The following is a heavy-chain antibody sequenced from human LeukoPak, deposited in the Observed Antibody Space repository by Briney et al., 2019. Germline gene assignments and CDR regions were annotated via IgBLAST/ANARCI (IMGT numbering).Heavy chain of an antibody. Sequence: SETLSLTCTVSGGSISSYYWSWIRQPPGKGLEWIGYIYHSGSTNYNPSLKSRVTISVDTSKNQFSLKLSSVTAADTAVYYCARFDSSGYFDAFDIWGQGTMVTVSS. D-gene: IGHD3-22*01. CDR1: GGSISSYY. CDR3: ARFDSSGYFDAFDI. J-gene: IGHJ3*02. V-gene: IGHV4-59*01. CDR2: IYHSGST.